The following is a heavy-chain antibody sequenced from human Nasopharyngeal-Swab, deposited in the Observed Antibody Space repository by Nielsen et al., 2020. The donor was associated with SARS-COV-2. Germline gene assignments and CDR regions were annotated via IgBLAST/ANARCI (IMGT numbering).Heavy chain of an antibody. CDR2: LSAPGNP. CDR3: AKFREGR. J-gene: IGHJ4*02. CDR1: RFTFSSYA. Sequence: GESLKISCAASRFTFSSYAMSWVRQAPGKGLEWVSALSAPGNPYYADSVKGRFTISRDSSQNTLYLQMNSLRADDTAVYYCAKFREGRWGQGTLVTVSS. V-gene: IGHV3-23*01.